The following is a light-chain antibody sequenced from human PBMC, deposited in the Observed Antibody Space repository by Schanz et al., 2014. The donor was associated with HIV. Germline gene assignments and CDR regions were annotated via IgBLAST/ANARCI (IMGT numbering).Light chain of an antibody. J-gene: IGLJ3*02. Sequence: QSVLTQPPSASGTPGQRVTISCSGSSSNIGSNTVNWYQQLPGTAPKLLIYSNNQRPSGVPDRFSGSKSGTSASLAISGLQSEDEADYYCAVWDDGLNAWVFGGGTKLTVL. CDR3: AVWDDGLNAWV. CDR2: SNN. V-gene: IGLV1-44*01. CDR1: SSNIGSNT.